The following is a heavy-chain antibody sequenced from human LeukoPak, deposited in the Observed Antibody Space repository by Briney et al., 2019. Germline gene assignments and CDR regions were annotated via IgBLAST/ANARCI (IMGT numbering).Heavy chain of an antibody. CDR2: ISGSGGTT. CDR1: GITLSNYG. J-gene: IGHJ4*02. D-gene: IGHD3-22*01. V-gene: IGHV3-23*01. Sequence: GSLRLSCAVSGITLSNYGMSWVRQAPGKGLGWVAGISGSGGTTNYADSVKGRFTISRDNPKNTLFLHMNSLRAEDTAVYFCAKRGVVIRVILVGFHKEAYYFDSWGQGALVTVSS. CDR3: AKRGVVIRVILVGFHKEAYYFDS.